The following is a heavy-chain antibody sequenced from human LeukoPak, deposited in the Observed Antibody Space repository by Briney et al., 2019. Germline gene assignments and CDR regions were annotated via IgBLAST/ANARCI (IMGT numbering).Heavy chain of an antibody. J-gene: IGHJ4*02. Sequence: GGSLRLTCAVSGFTFSRYWMIWLRQAPGEGLEWVANINEDGSDKNYVDSVMGRFTISRDNAKNSLFLQMNSLRVEDTAVYYCARDFQSSYWGQGTLVTVSS. V-gene: IGHV3-7*01. CDR1: GFTFSRYW. CDR2: INEDGSDK. CDR3: ARDFQSSY.